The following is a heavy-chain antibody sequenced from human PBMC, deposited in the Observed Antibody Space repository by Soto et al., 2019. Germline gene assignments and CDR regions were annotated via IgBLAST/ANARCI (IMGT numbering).Heavy chain of an antibody. CDR1: GGTFSSYA. Sequence: GASVKVSCKASGGTFSSYAIIWVRQAPGQGLEWMGGTIPIFGTANYAQKFQGRVTITADESTSTAYMELSSLRSEDTAVYYCARDYTPHPSYYYYGMDVWGQGTTVTVSS. CDR3: ARDYTPHPSYYYYGMDV. V-gene: IGHV1-69*13. J-gene: IGHJ6*02. CDR2: TIPIFGTA.